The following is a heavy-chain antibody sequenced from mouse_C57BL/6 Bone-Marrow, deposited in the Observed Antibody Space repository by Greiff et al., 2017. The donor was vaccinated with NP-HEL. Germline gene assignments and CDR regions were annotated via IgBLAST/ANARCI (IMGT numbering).Heavy chain of an antibody. V-gene: IGHV1-64*01. J-gene: IGHJ4*01. CDR3: ARRYYGSSYVPYYAMDY. CDR2: IHPNSGST. Sequence: VQLQQPGAELVKPGASVKLSCKASGYTFTSYWMPWVQQRPGQGLEWIGMIHPNSGSTNYNEKFKSKATLTVDKSSSTAYMQLSSLTSEDSAVYYGARRYYGSSYVPYYAMDYWGQGTSVTVSS. CDR1: GYTFTSYW. D-gene: IGHD1-1*01.